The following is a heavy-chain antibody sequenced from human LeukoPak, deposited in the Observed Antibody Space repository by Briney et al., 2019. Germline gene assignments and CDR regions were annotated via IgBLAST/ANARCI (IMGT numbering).Heavy chain of an antibody. CDR2: IIPILGIA. J-gene: IGHJ4*02. V-gene: IGHV1-69*04. Sequence: SVKVSCKASGGTFSSYAISWVRQAPGQGLEWMGRIIPILGIANYAQKFQGRVTITADKSTSTAYMELSSLRSGDTAVYYCARSYYYDSSGYNPIDYWGQGTLVTVSS. D-gene: IGHD3-22*01. CDR3: ARSYYYDSSGYNPIDY. CDR1: GGTFSSYA.